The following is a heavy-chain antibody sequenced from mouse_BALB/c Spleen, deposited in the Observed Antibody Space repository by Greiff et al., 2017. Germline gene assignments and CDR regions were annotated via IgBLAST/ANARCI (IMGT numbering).Heavy chain of an antibody. V-gene: IGHV2-6-4*01. CDR2: IWGGGST. Sequence: QVHVKQSGPGLVAPSQSLSITCTVSGFSLSRYSVHWVRQPPGKGLEWLGMIWGGGSTDYNSALKSRLSISKDNSKSQVFLKMNSLQTDDTAMYYCASAYYRYDDAMDYWGQGTSVTVSS. D-gene: IGHD2-14*01. J-gene: IGHJ4*01. CDR3: ASAYYRYDDAMDY. CDR1: GFSLSRYS.